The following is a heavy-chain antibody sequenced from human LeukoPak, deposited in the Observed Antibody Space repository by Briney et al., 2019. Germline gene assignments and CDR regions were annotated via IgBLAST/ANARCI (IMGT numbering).Heavy chain of an antibody. J-gene: IGHJ4*02. V-gene: IGHV3-9*01. CDR1: GFTFDDYA. D-gene: IGHD6-13*01. CDR3: AKGGGYSSSWYEARLFDY. CDR2: ISWNSGSI. Sequence: HPGGSPRLSCAASGFTFDDYAMHWVRQAPGKGLEWVSCISWNSGSIGYADSVKGRFTISRDNAKNSLYLQMNSLRAEDTALYYCAKGGGYSSSWYEARLFDYWGQGTLVTVSS.